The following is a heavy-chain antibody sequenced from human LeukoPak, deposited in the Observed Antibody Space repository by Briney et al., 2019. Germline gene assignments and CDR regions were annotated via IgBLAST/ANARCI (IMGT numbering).Heavy chain of an antibody. D-gene: IGHD3-3*01. V-gene: IGHV4-34*01. CDR1: GGSFSGYY. CDR2: INHSGST. CDR3: ARAYYDFWSVPGAFDI. Sequence: SETLSLTCAVYGGSFSGYYWSWIRQPPGKGLEWIGEINHSGSTNYNPSLKSRVTISVDTSKNQFSLKLSSVTAADTAVYYCARAYYDFWSVPGAFDIWGQGTMVTVSS. J-gene: IGHJ3*02.